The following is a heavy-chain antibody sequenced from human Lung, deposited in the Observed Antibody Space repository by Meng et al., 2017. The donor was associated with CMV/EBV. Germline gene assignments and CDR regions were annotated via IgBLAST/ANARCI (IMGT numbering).Heavy chain of an antibody. D-gene: IGHD6-6*01. J-gene: IGHJ6*02. CDR2: IYPGDSDT. CDR1: GYSFTSYW. V-gene: IGHV5-51*01. Sequence: ISXXGSGYSFTSYWIGWVRQMPGKGLEWMGIIYPGDSDTRYSPSFQGQVTISADKSISTAYLQWSSLKASDTAMYYCARELSSSSYYYGMDVWGQGTTVTVSS. CDR3: ARELSSSSYYYGMDV.